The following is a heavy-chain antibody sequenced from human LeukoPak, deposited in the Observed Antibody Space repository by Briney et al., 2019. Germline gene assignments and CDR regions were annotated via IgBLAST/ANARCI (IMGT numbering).Heavy chain of an antibody. V-gene: IGHV3-21*01. CDR1: GITLSNYG. CDR3: AREVVAVAGNWFDP. D-gene: IGHD6-19*01. CDR2: ISSSSSYI. Sequence: PGGSLRLSCAVSGITLSNYGMSWVRQAPGKGLEWVSSISSSSSYIYYADSVKGRFTISRDNAKNSLYLQMNSLRAEDTAVYYCAREVVAVAGNWFDPWGQGTLVTVSS. J-gene: IGHJ5*02.